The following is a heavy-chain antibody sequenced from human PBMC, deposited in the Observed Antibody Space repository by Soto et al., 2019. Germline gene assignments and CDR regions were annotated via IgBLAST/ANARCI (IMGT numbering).Heavy chain of an antibody. CDR3: TGLGLPNFGVVTGHYFDY. D-gene: IGHD3-3*01. CDR2: ISNTCRT. Sequence: PSETLSLTCTVSGGFVSSGGYYWSWIRNAPGKGLELIGHISNTCRTNYNPSLTSRVAISLDTSRNQFSLKLRSVTAADTAVNYCTGLGLPNFGVVTGHYFDYWARGTLVTVSS. V-gene: IGHV4-61*08. J-gene: IGHJ4*02. CDR1: GGFVSSGGYY.